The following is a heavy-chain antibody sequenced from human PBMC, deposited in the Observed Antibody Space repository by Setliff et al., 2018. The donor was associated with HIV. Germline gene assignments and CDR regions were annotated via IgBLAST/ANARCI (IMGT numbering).Heavy chain of an antibody. D-gene: IGHD3-10*01. Sequence: ASVKVSCKASGYTFTGYFIHWVRQAPGQGLQWMGQINPNRGDTKSHHKFADRLIMSRDTSLTTVYMELTSLRSDDTAVYYCARVSSFNKIIREAFDIWGQGTLVTVSS. J-gene: IGHJ3*02. V-gene: IGHV1-2*06. CDR2: INPNRGDT. CDR3: ARVSSFNKIIREAFDI. CDR1: GYTFTGYF.